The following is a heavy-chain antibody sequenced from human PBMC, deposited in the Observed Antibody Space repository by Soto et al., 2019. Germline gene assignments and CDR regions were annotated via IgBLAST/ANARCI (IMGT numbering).Heavy chain of an antibody. J-gene: IGHJ3*02. D-gene: IGHD3-10*01. CDR2: ISGSGGST. CDR3: AKDAITMVRGGGAFDI. V-gene: IGHV3-23*01. Sequence: GGSLRLSCAASGFTFSSYAMSWVRQAPGKGLEWVSAISGSGGSTYYADSVKGRFTISRDNSKNTLYLQMNSLRAEDTAVYYCAKDAITMVRGGGAFDIWGQGTMVTVSS. CDR1: GFTFSSYA.